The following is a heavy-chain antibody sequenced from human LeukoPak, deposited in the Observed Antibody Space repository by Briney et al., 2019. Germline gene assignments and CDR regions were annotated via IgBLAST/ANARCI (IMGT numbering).Heavy chain of an antibody. CDR2: VYYTGGST. Sequence: SETLSLTCTVSGGSTSSYYWSWIRQPPGKGLEWIGYVYYTGGSTNYNPSLKSRVTISVDTSKTQFSLRLSSVTAADTAVYYCARHPDGTGYYDYWGQGTLVTVSS. CDR1: GGSTSSYY. D-gene: IGHD3/OR15-3a*01. J-gene: IGHJ4*02. V-gene: IGHV4-59*08. CDR3: ARHPDGTGYYDY.